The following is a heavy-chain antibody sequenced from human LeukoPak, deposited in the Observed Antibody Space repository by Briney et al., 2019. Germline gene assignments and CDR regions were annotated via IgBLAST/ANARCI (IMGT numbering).Heavy chain of an antibody. J-gene: IGHJ5*02. V-gene: IGHV1-2*02. CDR2: INPNSGGT. Sequence: ASVKVSCKASGYTFTGYYMHWVRQAPGQGLEWMGWINPNSGGTNYAQKFQGRVTMTRDTSISTAYMELSRLRSDDTAVYYCARAFVYRRNWFDPWDQGTLVTVSS. D-gene: IGHD2-2*01. CDR1: GYTFTGYY. CDR3: ARAFVYRRNWFDP.